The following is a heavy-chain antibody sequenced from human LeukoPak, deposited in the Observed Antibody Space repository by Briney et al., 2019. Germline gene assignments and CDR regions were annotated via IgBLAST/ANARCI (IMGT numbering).Heavy chain of an antibody. V-gene: IGHV4-4*07. CDR1: GGSISSYY. J-gene: IGHJ6*02. CDR3: ARDQPEIDSSGWHEDYYYYGMDV. CDR2: IYTSGST. Sequence: SETLSLTCTVSGGSISSYYWSWIRQPAGKGLEWIGRIYTSGSTNYNPSLKSRVTMSVDTSKNQFSLKLSSVTAADTAVYYCARDQPEIDSSGWHEDYYYYGMDVWGQGTTVTVSS. D-gene: IGHD6-19*01.